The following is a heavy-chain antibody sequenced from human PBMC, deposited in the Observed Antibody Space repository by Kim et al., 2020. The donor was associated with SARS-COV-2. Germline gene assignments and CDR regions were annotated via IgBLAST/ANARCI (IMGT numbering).Heavy chain of an antibody. CDR2: IYYSGST. J-gene: IGHJ4*02. CDR3: ARGVNVDIAAAAMAYFDY. CDR1: GGSISSYY. V-gene: IGHV4-59*12. D-gene: IGHD6-13*01. Sequence: SETLSLTCTVSGGSISSYYWSWIRQPPGKGLEWIGYIYYSGSTNYNPSLKSRVTISVDTSKNQFSLKLSSVTAAYTAVYYCARGVNVDIAAAAMAYFDYCCPGTLVTVSS.